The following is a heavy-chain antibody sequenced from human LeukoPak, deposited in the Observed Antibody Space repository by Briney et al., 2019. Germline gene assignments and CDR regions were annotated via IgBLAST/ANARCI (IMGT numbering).Heavy chain of an antibody. CDR1: GITFSSYG. V-gene: IGHV3-23*01. J-gene: IGHJ2*01. D-gene: IGHD1-26*01. CDR3: ARDTHPRATRYWYFDL. Sequence: GGSLRLSCAASGITFSSYGMSWVRQAPGKGLEWVSSISSTGGTTYYADSVKGRFTISRDNSKNTLYLQMNSLRAEDTAVYYCARDTHPRATRYWYFDLWGRGTLVTVSS. CDR2: ISSTGGTT.